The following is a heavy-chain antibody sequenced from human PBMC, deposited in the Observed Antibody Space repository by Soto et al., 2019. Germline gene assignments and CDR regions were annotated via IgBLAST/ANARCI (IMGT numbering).Heavy chain of an antibody. V-gene: IGHV3-23*01. D-gene: IGHD3-9*01. Sequence: GGSLRLSCAASGFTFSTYAMSWVRQAPGKGLEWVSVISGSGGSTYYADSADSVKGRFTISRANSTNTLYLQMDRLRAEDTAVYYCAKVWDYDILTGYFDYWGQGTLVTVSS. CDR2: ISGSGGST. CDR1: GFTFSTYA. CDR3: AKVWDYDILTGYFDY. J-gene: IGHJ4*02.